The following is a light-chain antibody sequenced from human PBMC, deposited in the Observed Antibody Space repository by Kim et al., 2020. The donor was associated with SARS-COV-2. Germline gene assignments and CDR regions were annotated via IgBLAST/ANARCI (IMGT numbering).Light chain of an antibody. Sequence: TFTTSCPRLRGRIPSTYVQLYQQRPGSSPTTVIYEDNQRPSGVPDRFSGSIYSSSNSASLTISGLKTADEADHYCQSYASSNPVFGGGTQLTFL. CDR3: QSYASSNPV. J-gene: IGLJ3*02. V-gene: IGLV6-57*01. CDR1: RGRIPSTY. CDR2: EDN.